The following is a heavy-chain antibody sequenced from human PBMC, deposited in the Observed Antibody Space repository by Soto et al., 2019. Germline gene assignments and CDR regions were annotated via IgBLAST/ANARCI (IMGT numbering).Heavy chain of an antibody. CDR1: GFTVSSNY. Sequence: EVQLVESGGGLVQPGGSLRLSCAASGFTVSSNYMSWVRQAPGKGLEWVSVIYSGGSTYYADSVKGRFTIYRDNSKNTLYLQMNSLSAEDTAVYYCARDIGYTMYYMDVWGKGTTVTVSS. CDR2: IYSGGST. V-gene: IGHV3-66*01. CDR3: ARDIGYTMYYMDV. J-gene: IGHJ6*03. D-gene: IGHD6-25*01.